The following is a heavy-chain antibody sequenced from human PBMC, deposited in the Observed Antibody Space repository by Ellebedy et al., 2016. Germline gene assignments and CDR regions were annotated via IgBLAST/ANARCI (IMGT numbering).Heavy chain of an antibody. J-gene: IGHJ4*02. CDR1: GFTFSSYG. CDR2: IWYDGSNK. V-gene: IGHV3-33*01. D-gene: IGHD2-2*01. Sequence: GGSLRLSCAASGFTFSSYGMHWVRQAPGKGLEWVAVIWYDGSNKYYADSVKGRFAISRDNAKNSLYLQMNSLTAEDTAVFYCARDRYCSRTTSCFYFDYWGQGALVTVSS. CDR3: ARDRYCSRTTSCFYFDY.